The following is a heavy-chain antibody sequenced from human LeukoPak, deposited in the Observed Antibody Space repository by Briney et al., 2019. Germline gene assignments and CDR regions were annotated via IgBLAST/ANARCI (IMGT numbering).Heavy chain of an antibody. V-gene: IGHV4-4*07. CDR1: GGSISSYY. D-gene: IGHD3-10*01. CDR3: ARDLWGFAGFGEVDVWFDP. J-gene: IGHJ5*02. CDR2: IYTSGST. Sequence: PSETLSLTCTVSGGSISSYYWSWIRQPAGKGLEWIGRIYTSGSTNYNPSLKSRVTMSVDTSKNQFSLKLSSVTAADTAVYYCARDLWGFAGFGEVDVWFDPGGQGTLVTVSS.